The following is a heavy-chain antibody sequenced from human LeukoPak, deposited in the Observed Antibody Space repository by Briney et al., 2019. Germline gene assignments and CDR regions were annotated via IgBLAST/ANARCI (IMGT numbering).Heavy chain of an antibody. CDR2: INPNSGGT. V-gene: IGHV1-2*04. CDR3: AREVGYSYGSYCGMDV. J-gene: IGHJ6*02. CDR1: GYTFTGYY. D-gene: IGHD5-18*01. Sequence: ASVKVSCKASGYTFTGYYMHWVRQAPGQGLEWMGWINPNSGGTNYAQKFQGWVTMTRDTSISTAYMELSRLRSDDTAVYYCAREVGYSYGSYCGMDVWGQGTTVTVSS.